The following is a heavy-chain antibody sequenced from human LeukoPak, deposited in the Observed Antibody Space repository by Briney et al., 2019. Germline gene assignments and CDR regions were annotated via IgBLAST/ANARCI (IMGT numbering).Heavy chain of an antibody. CDR3: ARHGRYFNWLSDDDY. J-gene: IGHJ4*02. CDR2: IYLGDSDT. Sequence: GESLKISCKGSGYSFTSYWIGWVRQMPGKGLEWMGIIYLGDSDTRYSPSFQGQVTISADKSISTAYLQWSSLKASDTAMYYCARHGRYFNWLSDDDYWGQGTLVTVSS. CDR1: GYSFTSYW. V-gene: IGHV5-51*01. D-gene: IGHD3-9*01.